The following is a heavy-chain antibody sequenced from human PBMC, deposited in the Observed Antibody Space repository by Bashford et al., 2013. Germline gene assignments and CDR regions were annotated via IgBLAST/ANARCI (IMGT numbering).Heavy chain of an antibody. Sequence: IRQPPGKGLEWIGHTSYRWDTEYNPSLESRVTISPGMSDNQFSLKLRSVSAADTAFYYCARGRFSTDSQWFHPWGQGIDGHRLL. CDR3: ARGRFSTDSQWFHP. V-gene: IGHV4-39*07. CDR2: TSYRWDT. D-gene: IGHD2-2*01. J-gene: IGHJ5*02.